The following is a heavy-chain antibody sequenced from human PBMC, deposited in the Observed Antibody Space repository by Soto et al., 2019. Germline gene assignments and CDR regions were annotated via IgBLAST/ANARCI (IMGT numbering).Heavy chain of an antibody. J-gene: IGHJ6*03. CDR3: AKDPYYYYYMDV. CDR1: GFTFSSYA. CDR2: ISGSGGST. Sequence: EVQLLESGGGLVQPGGSLRLSCAASGFTFSSYAMSWVRQAPGKGLEWVSAISGSGGSTYYADSVKGRFTISRDNSKNTLYLHMNSLRAEDTAVYYCAKDPYYYYYMDVWGKGTTVTVSS. V-gene: IGHV3-23*01.